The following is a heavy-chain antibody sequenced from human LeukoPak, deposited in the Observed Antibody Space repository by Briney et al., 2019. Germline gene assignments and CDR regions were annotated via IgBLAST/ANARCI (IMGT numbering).Heavy chain of an antibody. D-gene: IGHD3-3*01. V-gene: IGHV1-18*01. Sequence: ASVKVSCKASGYTFTSYGISWVRQAPGQGLEWMGWISAYNGNTNYAQKLQGRVTMTTDTSMSTAYMGLRSLRSDDTAVYYCARDAGLYYDFWSGHPDYWGQGTLVTVSS. CDR3: ARDAGLYYDFWSGHPDY. CDR1: GYTFTSYG. J-gene: IGHJ4*02. CDR2: ISAYNGNT.